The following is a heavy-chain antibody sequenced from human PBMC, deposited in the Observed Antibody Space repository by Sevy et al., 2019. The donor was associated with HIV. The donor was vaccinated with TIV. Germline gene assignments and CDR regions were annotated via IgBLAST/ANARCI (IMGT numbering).Heavy chain of an antibody. CDR2: ISYDGSNK. CDR1: GFTFSSYA. V-gene: IGHV3-30-3*01. D-gene: IGHD5-12*01. J-gene: IGHJ4*02. CDR3: AREGVDSRRAMDY. Sequence: GGSLRLSCAASGFTFSSYAMHWVRQAPGKGLEWVAVISYDGSNKYYADSVKGRFTISRDNSKNTLYLQMNSPRAEDTAVYYCAREGVDSRRAMDYWGQGTLVTVSS.